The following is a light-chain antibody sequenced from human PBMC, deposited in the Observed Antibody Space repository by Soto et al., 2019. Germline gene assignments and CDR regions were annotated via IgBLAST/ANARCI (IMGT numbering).Light chain of an antibody. J-gene: IGLJ1*01. CDR2: EVT. Sequence: QSVLTQPPSASGSPGQSVTISCTGTTGDIGAFNYVSWYQQRPGKAPKLIIYEVTRRPSGVPDRISASKSDTTASLTVSGLQAEDEADYYFSSFAGTNSFVFGTGTKLTVL. V-gene: IGLV2-8*01. CDR3: SSFAGTNSFV. CDR1: TGDIGAFNY.